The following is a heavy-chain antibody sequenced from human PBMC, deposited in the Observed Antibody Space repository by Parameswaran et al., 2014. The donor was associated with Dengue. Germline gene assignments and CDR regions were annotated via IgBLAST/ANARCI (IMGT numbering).Heavy chain of an antibody. Sequence: KWIRQSPSRGLEWLGRTYYRSKWYNDYAVSVKSRITINPDTSKNQFSLQLNSVTPEDTAVYYCAREGDSMGWFDPWGQGTLVTVSS. CDR3: AREGDSMGWFDP. CDR2: TYYRSKWYN. D-gene: IGHD2-8*01. J-gene: IGHJ5*02. V-gene: IGHV6-1*01.